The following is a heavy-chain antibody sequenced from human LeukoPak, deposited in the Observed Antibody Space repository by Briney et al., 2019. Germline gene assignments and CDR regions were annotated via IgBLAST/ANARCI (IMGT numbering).Heavy chain of an antibody. Sequence: SETLSLTCTVSGGSISSSSYYWGWIRQPPGKGLEWIGSIYYSGSTYYNPSLKSRVTISVDTSKNQFSLKLSSVTAADTAVYYCASPRDDFWSGPPDYWGQGTLVTVSS. CDR1: GGSISSSSYY. J-gene: IGHJ4*02. V-gene: IGHV4-39*01. D-gene: IGHD3-3*01. CDR2: IYYSGST. CDR3: ASPRDDFWSGPPDY.